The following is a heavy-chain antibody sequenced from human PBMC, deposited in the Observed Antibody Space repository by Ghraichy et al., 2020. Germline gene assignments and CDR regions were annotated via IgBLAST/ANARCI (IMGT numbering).Heavy chain of an antibody. CDR1: GGSISSYY. V-gene: IGHV4-59*01. CDR3: ARGPSSSSYYYYYGMDV. D-gene: IGHD6-13*01. J-gene: IGHJ6*02. CDR2: IYYSGST. Sequence: ESLNITCTVSGGSISSYYWSWIRQPPGKGLEWIGYIYYSGSTNYNPSLKSRVTISVDTSKNQFSLKLSSVTAADTAVYYCARGPSSSSYYYYYGMDVWGQGTTVTVSS.